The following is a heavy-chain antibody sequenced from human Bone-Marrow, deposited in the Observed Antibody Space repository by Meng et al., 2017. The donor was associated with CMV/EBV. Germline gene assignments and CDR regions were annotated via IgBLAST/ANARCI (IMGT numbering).Heavy chain of an antibody. V-gene: IGHV3-21*01. CDR2: ITSGSRYI. Sequence: GESLKISCAASGFTFSSYAMNWVRQAPGKGLEWVSSITSGSRYIYYADSVKGRFTISRDNAKNSLYLQMNSLRAEDTAVYYCARGSQYCDSTRCYLGEMDVWGQGTTVTVSS. D-gene: IGHD2/OR15-2a*01. CDR1: GFTFSSYA. J-gene: IGHJ6*02. CDR3: ARGSQYCDSTRCYLGEMDV.